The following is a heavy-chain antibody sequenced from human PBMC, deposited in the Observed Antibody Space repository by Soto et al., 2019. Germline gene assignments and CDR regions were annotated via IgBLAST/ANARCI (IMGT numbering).Heavy chain of an antibody. CDR1: GYTFNSYG. J-gene: IGHJ5*02. D-gene: IGHD2-2*01. Sequence: QVQLVQSGAEVKKPGASVKVSCKASGYTFNSYGISWVRQDPGQGLEWIGWISAYNGNTNYAEKLQGRVTMTTDTSTSTAYMELRSLRSDDTAVYYCARERSDCISTDCYVGGEVDHWGQGTLVTVSS. CDR2: ISAYNGNT. V-gene: IGHV1-18*01. CDR3: ARERSDCISTDCYVGGEVDH.